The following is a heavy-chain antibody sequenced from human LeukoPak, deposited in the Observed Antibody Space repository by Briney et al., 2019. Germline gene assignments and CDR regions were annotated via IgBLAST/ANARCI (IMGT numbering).Heavy chain of an antibody. CDR1: GFTFSSYW. V-gene: IGHV3-7*01. J-gene: IGHJ4*02. D-gene: IGHD3-3*01. Sequence: GGSLRLSCAASGFTFSSYWMSWVRQAPGKGLEWVANIKQDGSEKYYVDSVKGRFTISRDNAKNSLYLQMNSLRAEDTAVYYCARDDGGRCGITIFCVRDGHDYWGQGTLVTVSS. CDR3: ARDDGGRCGITIFCVRDGHDY. CDR2: IKQDGSEK.